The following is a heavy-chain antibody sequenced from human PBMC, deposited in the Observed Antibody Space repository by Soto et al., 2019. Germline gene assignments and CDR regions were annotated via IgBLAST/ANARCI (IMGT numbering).Heavy chain of an antibody. D-gene: IGHD3-3*01. V-gene: IGHV1-69*01. CDR2: IIPIFGTA. Sequence: QVQLVQSGAEVKKPGSSVKVSCKASGGTFSSYAISWVRQAPGQGLEWMGGIIPIFGTANYAQKFEGRVTITADESTSTAYMELSILRSEDTAVYYCARKDFWSGPLFDWGQGTLVTVSS. CDR1: GGTFSSYA. CDR3: ARKDFWSGPLFD. J-gene: IGHJ4*02.